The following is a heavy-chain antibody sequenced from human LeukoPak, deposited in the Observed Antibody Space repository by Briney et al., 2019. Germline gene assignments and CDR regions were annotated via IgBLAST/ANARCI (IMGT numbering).Heavy chain of an antibody. CDR2: IYYSGNT. CDR1: GGSISSSSYY. J-gene: IGHJ6*03. CDR3: ASLLGYCSGNRCPSSANYYYYMDV. Sequence: ASETLSLTCTVSGGSISSSSYYWGWIRQPPGKGLEWIGSIYYSGNTYYNPSLKSRVTMSIDTSKNQFSLKVNSVTAADTAVYYCASLLGYCSGNRCPSSANYYYYMDVWGKGTTVTVSS. V-gene: IGHV4-39*07. D-gene: IGHD2-15*01.